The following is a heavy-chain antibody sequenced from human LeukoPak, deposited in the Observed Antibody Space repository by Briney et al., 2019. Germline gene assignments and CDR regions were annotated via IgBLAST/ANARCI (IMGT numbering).Heavy chain of an antibody. D-gene: IGHD3-10*01. Sequence: EPGGSLRLSCAASGFTFSSYSMNWVRQAPGKGLEWVSVIYSGGNTYYADSAKGRLTISRDNSKNTLFLQMNSLRAEDTAVYYCARATMVRGVFFFDYWGQGTLVTVSS. CDR1: GFTFSSYS. CDR2: IYSGGNT. CDR3: ARATMVRGVFFFDY. V-gene: IGHV3-66*01. J-gene: IGHJ4*02.